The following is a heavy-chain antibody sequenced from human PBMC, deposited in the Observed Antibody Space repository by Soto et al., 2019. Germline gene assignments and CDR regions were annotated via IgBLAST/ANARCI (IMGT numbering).Heavy chain of an antibody. J-gene: IGHJ4*02. D-gene: IGHD5-12*01. V-gene: IGHV4-39*01. Sequence: QLHLQESGPGLVKPSETLSLTCTVSGGSVNNNNSYGAWLRQPPGKGLEYIGVINYSGGTYYNPSLRRRVTISLDTSKNHFSLELRFVTAADTAVYYFARQGSGFDRDFDSWGQGTLVTVSS. CDR3: ARQGSGFDRDFDS. CDR2: INYSGGT. CDR1: GGSVNNNNSY.